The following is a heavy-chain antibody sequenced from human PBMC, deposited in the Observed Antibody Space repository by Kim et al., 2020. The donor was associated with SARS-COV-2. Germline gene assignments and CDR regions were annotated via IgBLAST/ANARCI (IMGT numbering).Heavy chain of an antibody. CDR1: GFTFSSYG. CDR3: TRGINSQPHKGVVRSGSSPYPPRPLFDY. V-gene: IGHV3-33*01. CDR2: IWYDGSNK. J-gene: IGHJ4*02. D-gene: IGHD3-3*01. Sequence: GGSLRLSCAASGFTFSSYGMHWVRQAPGKGLEWVAVIWYDGSNKYYADSVKGRFTISRDNSKNTLYLQMNSLRAEDTAVYYCTRGINSQPHKGVVRSGSSPYPPRPLFDYWGQGTLVTVSS.